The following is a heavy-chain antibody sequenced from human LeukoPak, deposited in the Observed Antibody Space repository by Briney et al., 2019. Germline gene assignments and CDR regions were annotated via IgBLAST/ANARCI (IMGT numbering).Heavy chain of an antibody. CDR3: AKNPMRIAVAPRYFDY. CDR2: ISYDGSNK. D-gene: IGHD6-19*01. V-gene: IGHV3-30*18. CDR1: GFTVSSNY. Sequence: GGSLRLSCAASGFTVSSNYMSWVRQAPGKGLEWVAVISYDGSNKYYADSVKGRFTISRDNSKNTLYLQMNSLRAEDTAVYYCAKNPMRIAVAPRYFDYWGQGTLVTVSS. J-gene: IGHJ4*02.